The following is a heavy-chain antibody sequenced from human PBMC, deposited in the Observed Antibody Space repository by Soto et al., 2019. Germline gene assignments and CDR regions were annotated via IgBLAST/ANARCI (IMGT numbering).Heavy chain of an antibody. Sequence: GGSLRLSCAASGFTFSSYAMSWVRQAPGKGLEWVSAISGSGGSTYYADSVKGRFTISRDNSKNTLYLQMNSLRAEDTAVYYCAKGRRNIVVVVAADEYYFDYWGRGTLVTVSS. CDR3: AKGRRNIVVVVAADEYYFDY. V-gene: IGHV3-23*01. D-gene: IGHD2-15*01. CDR1: GFTFSSYA. J-gene: IGHJ4*02. CDR2: ISGSGGST.